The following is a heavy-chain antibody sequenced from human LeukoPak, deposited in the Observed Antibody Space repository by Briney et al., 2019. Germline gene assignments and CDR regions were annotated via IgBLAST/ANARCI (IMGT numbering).Heavy chain of an antibody. CDR1: GFTFSSYW. Sequence: PGGSLRLSCAVSGFTFSSYWMNWVRQAPGTGLEWAASIKYDGGEKSYVDSVKGRFTISRDNAKNSLYLQMSSLRAEDTAVYYCARDGTAAVLYFDLWGQGTLVTVSS. J-gene: IGHJ4*01. CDR2: IKYDGGEK. CDR3: ARDGTAAVLYFDL. D-gene: IGHD6-13*01. V-gene: IGHV3-7*01.